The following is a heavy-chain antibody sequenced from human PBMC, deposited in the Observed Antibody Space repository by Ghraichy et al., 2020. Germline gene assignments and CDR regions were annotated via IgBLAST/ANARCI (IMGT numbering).Heavy chain of an antibody. CDR3: ARGLAHGSGSWGNWFDP. CDR1: GFTFSIYS. CDR2: ISSSSSSI. Sequence: GGSLRLSCAASGFTFSIYSMNWVRQAPGKGLEWISYISSSSSSIYYADSVKGRFTVSRDNAKNSVFLQMNSLRAEDRAVYYCARGLAHGSGSWGNWFDPWGQGTLVTVSS. D-gene: IGHD3-10*01. V-gene: IGHV3-48*01. J-gene: IGHJ5*02.